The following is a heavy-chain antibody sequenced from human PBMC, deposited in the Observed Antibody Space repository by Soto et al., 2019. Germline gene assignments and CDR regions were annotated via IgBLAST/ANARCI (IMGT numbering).Heavy chain of an antibody. J-gene: IGHJ5*02. CDR2: INHSGST. D-gene: IGHD3-10*01. CDR3: ARASFRYYYDSGSYGWFDP. V-gene: IGHV4-34*01. Sequence: SETLSLTCAVYGGSFSGYYWSWIRQPPGKGLEWIGEINHSGSTNYNPSLKSRVTISVDTSKNQFSLKLSSVTAADTAVYYCARASFRYYYDSGSYGWFDPWGQGTLVTVSS. CDR1: GGSFSGYY.